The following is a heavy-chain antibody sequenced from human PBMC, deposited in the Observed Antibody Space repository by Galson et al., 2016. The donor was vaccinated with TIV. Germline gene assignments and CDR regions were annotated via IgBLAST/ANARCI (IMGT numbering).Heavy chain of an antibody. D-gene: IGHD3-3*01. CDR3: ARVPTKTFDFWSGFDNSFCMDV. CDR1: GYTLSSYS. J-gene: IGHJ6*04. V-gene: IGHV1-18*01. Sequence: SCKASGYTLSSYSISWVRQAPGQGLAWMGWISGYNGNKNYAQKFQDRVTMTTDTSTNTAYMELRSLRSDDTAVYYCARVPTKTFDFWSGFDNSFCMDVWGKGTTVTVSS. CDR2: ISGYNGNK.